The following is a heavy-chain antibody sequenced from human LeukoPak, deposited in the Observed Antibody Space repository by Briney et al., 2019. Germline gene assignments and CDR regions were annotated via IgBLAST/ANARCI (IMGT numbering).Heavy chain of an antibody. CDR3: ARVNVDTAMGYDSWYFDL. CDR1: GFTFSSYS. CDR2: ISSSSSTI. D-gene: IGHD5-18*01. Sequence: PGGSLRLSCAASGFTFSSYSMNWVRQAPGKGLEWVSYISSSSSTIYYADSVKGRFTISRDNAKNSLYLQMNSLRAEDTAVYYCARVNVDTAMGYDSWYFDLWGRGTLVTVSS. J-gene: IGHJ2*01. V-gene: IGHV3-48*04.